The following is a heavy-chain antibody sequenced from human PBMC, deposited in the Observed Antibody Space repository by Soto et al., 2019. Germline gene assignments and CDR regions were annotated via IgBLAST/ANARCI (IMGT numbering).Heavy chain of an antibody. Sequence: EVQLLESGGGLVQPGGSLRLSCVASGFTFSYYTMSWVRQAPGKGLEWVSGISNSGDTIYYADSVKGRFASSRDNFKNTLYLQMNRLRADDTAVYYFAAPVPAPTHYDHSDMDVWGQGTTVTVSS. CDR2: ISNSGDTI. CDR1: GFTFSYYT. V-gene: IGHV3-23*01. D-gene: IGHD2-2*01. J-gene: IGHJ6*02. CDR3: AAPVPAPTHYDHSDMDV.